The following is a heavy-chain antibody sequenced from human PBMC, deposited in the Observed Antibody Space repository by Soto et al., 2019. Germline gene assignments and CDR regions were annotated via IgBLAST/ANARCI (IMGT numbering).Heavy chain of an antibody. CDR3: AKSLTIFGVVIQYYYYGMDV. CDR2: ISYDGSNK. J-gene: IGHJ6*02. V-gene: IGHV3-30*18. CDR1: GFTFSSYG. D-gene: IGHD3-3*01. Sequence: GGSLTISCAASGFTFSSYGMHWVRQAPGKGLEWVAVISYDGSNKYYADSVKGRFTISRDNSKNTLYLQMNSLRAEDTAVYYCAKSLTIFGVVIQYYYYGMDVWGQGTTVTVSS.